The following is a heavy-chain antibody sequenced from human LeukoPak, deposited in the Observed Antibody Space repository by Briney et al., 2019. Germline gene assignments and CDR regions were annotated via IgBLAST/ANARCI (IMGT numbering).Heavy chain of an antibody. V-gene: IGHV3-74*01. Sequence: GGSLRLSCAASGFTFSSYWMHWVRQAPGKGLVWVSRINSDGSTTNYADSVKGRFTISRDNSKNTLYLQMNSLRAEDTAVYYCANPGYSSGRGFDYWGQGTLVTVSS. CDR3: ANPGYSSGRGFDY. CDR1: GFTFSSYW. D-gene: IGHD6-19*01. CDR2: INSDGSTT. J-gene: IGHJ4*02.